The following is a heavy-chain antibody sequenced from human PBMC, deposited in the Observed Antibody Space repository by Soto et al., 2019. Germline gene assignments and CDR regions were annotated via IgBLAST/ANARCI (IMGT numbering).Heavy chain of an antibody. J-gene: IGHJ6*02. CDR1: GSTFTSYA. CDR3: ARGSSSSWYYYYYGMDV. D-gene: IGHD6-13*01. CDR2: INAGNGNT. V-gene: IGHV1-3*01. Sequence: ASVKVSCKASGSTFTSYAMHWVRQAPGQRLEWMGWINAGNGNTKYSQKFQGRVTITRDTSASTAYMELSSLRSEDTAVYYCARGSSSSWYYYYYGMDVWGQGTTVTVSS.